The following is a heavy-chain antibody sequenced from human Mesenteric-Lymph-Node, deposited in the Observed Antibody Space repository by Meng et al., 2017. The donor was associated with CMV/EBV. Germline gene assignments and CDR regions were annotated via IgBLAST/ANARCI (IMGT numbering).Heavy chain of an antibody. CDR2: IVPFLATP. D-gene: IGHD2-15*01. V-gene: IGHV1-69*05. J-gene: IGHJ4*02. CDR1: RDTFRNYA. CDR3: ARSRPQLVMVADNFYFDY. Sequence: SVKVSCKTSRDTFRNYAMSWVRQAPGQGLEWLGGIVPFLATPKYAPKFQDRVIITTDESTTTASLELTGLTSDDTAIYFCARSRPQLVMVADNFYFDYWGQGTLVTVSS.